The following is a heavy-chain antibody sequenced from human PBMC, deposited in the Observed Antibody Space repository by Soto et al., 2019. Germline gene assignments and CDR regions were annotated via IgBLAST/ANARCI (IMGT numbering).Heavy chain of an antibody. Sequence: SSETLSLTCTVSGGSMINFYWSWFRQPPGRGLEWIGYVYYNGNTKYNPSLQSRVTMSVDTSKNQFSLNVRSVTAADTAIYYCARALRGDYWGRGXLVTVSS. CDR3: ARALRGDY. CDR2: VYYNGNT. CDR1: GGSMINFY. V-gene: IGHV4-59*01. J-gene: IGHJ4*02.